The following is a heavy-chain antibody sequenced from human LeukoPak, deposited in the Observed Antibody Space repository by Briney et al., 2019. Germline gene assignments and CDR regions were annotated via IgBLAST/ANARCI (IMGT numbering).Heavy chain of an antibody. D-gene: IGHD6-25*01. CDR3: ARDGLSRDNYYMDV. CDR1: GFTFSGFA. Sequence: PGGSLRLSCAASGFTFSGFAMSWIRQAPGKGLEWVSSISRSGESTFYADSVKGRFTISRDNSKNTLYLQMNSLRAEDTAVYYCARDGLSRDNYYMDVWGKGTTVTVSS. J-gene: IGHJ6*03. V-gene: IGHV3-23*01. CDR2: ISRSGEST.